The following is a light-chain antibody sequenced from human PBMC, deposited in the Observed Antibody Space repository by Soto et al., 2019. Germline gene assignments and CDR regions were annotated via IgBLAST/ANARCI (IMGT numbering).Light chain of an antibody. CDR1: QSIRNY. J-gene: IGKJ1*01. Sequence: DIQMTQSPSSLSASVGDRVTISCRASQSIRNYVSWYQQKPGTAPKLLIRAASTLQSGVASRFSGSGSGTAFTLTISSLQIEDFATYFCQQTDSTPQTFGQGTNVEI. V-gene: IGKV1-39*01. CDR2: AAS. CDR3: QQTDSTPQT.